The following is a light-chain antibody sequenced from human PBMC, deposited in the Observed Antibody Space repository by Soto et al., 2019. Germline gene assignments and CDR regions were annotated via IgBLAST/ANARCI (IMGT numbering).Light chain of an antibody. CDR3: QHDSNSPFT. V-gene: IGKV3-20*01. CDR1: QSVSSRY. Sequence: EIVLTQSPGTLSMSPGERATLSCRASQSVSSRYVAWHQQKPGQAPRLLLSGATNRATGIPDRFSGSGSGTDFTLTISRLEPEDFAVYYCQHDSNSPFTFGPGTKVEIK. CDR2: GAT. J-gene: IGKJ3*01.